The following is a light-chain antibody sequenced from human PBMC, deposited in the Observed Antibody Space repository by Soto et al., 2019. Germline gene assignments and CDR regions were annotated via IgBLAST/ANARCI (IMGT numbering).Light chain of an antibody. V-gene: IGKV1-9*01. CDR2: AAS. Sequence: DIQLTQSPSFLSASVGNRVTITCRASQGISSYLAWYQQKPGKAPKLLIYAASTLQSGVPSRFSGSESGTEFTLTISSLQPDDFATYYCQQYNSYSWTFGQGTKVDIK. J-gene: IGKJ1*01. CDR1: QGISSY. CDR3: QQYNSYSWT.